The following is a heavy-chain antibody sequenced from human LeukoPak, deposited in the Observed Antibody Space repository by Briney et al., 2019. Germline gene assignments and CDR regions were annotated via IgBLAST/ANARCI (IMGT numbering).Heavy chain of an antibody. D-gene: IGHD3-22*01. CDR2: ISGSGGST. CDR3: AKDMRDYYDSSGPDY. CDR1: GFTFSSYA. Sequence: LPGGSLRLSCAASGFTFSSYAMSWVRQAPGKGLEWVSAISGSGGSTYYADSVKGRFTISRDNAKNSLYLQMNSLRAEDTALYYCAKDMRDYYDSSGPDYWGQGTLVTVSS. J-gene: IGHJ4*02. V-gene: IGHV3-23*01.